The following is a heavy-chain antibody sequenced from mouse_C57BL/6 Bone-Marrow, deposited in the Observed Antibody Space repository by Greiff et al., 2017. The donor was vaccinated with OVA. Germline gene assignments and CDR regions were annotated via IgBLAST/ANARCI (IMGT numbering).Heavy chain of an antibody. CDR3: ARRGIYYYGSSWAMDY. J-gene: IGHJ4*01. D-gene: IGHD1-1*01. Sequence: VQLQQSGAELARPGASVKLSCKASGYTFTSYGISWVKQRPGQGLEWIGEIYPRSGNTYYNEKFKGKATLTADKSSSTAYMEFRSLTSEDSAVYFCARRGIYYYGSSWAMDYWGQGTSVTVSS. V-gene: IGHV1-81*01. CDR1: GYTFTSYG. CDR2: IYPRSGNT.